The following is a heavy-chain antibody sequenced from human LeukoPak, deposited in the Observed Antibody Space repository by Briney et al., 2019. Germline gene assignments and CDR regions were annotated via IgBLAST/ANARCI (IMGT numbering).Heavy chain of an antibody. CDR3: ARDRIAVAGTHYFDY. D-gene: IGHD6-19*01. J-gene: IGHJ4*02. CDR2: ISSSSSYI. V-gene: IGHV3-21*01. CDR1: GFTVSSND. Sequence: GGSLRLSCAASGFTVSSNDMSWVRQAPGKGLEWVSSISSSSSYIYYADSVKGRFTISRDNAKNSLYLQMNSLRAEDTAVYYCARDRIAVAGTHYFDYWGQGTLVTVSS.